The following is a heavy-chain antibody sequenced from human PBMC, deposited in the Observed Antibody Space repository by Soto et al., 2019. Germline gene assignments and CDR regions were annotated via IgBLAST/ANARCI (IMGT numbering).Heavy chain of an antibody. CDR1: GGTFSSYA. J-gene: IGHJ4*02. Sequence: GASVKVSCKASGGTFSSYAISWVRQAPGQGLEWMGGIIPIFGTANYAQKFQGRVTITADESTSTAYMELSSLRSEDTAVYYCARVVVSPGPLDYWGQGTLVTV. CDR3: ARVVVSPGPLDY. D-gene: IGHD3-22*01. CDR2: IIPIFGTA. V-gene: IGHV1-69*13.